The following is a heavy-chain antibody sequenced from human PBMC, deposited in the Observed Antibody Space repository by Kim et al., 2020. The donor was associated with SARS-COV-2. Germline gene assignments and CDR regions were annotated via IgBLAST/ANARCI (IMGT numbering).Heavy chain of an antibody. CDR3: VREGSYYDSSGYSRYFDL. Sequence: GGSLRLSCAASGFTFSSYSMNWVRQAPGKGLEWVSHISSSSSTIYYAYSVKGRFTISRDNAKNSLYLQMNSLRDEDTAVYYCVREGSYYDSSGYSRYFDLWGRGTLVTVSS. CDR2: ISSSSSTI. V-gene: IGHV3-48*02. CDR1: GFTFSSYS. J-gene: IGHJ2*01. D-gene: IGHD3-22*01.